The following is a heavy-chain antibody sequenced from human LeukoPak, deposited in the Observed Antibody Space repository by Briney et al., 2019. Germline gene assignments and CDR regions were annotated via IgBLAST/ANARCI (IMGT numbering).Heavy chain of an antibody. J-gene: IGHJ5*02. V-gene: IGHV4-59*01. CDR2: IYNIETT. CDR1: GGSMVNYH. Sequence: PSETPSLTCTVSGGSMVNYHWTWIRQSPGKEPEYIGYIYNIETTYNNPSLMGRVTVSVDMSSRQFSLKLKSVTAADTAVYYCARGLDGYRFDPWGQGIMVTVSS. D-gene: IGHD5-18*01. CDR3: ARGLDGYRFDP.